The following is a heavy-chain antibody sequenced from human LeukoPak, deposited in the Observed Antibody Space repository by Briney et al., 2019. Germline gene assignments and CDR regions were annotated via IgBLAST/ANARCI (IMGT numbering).Heavy chain of an antibody. CDR1: GFTFSAYA. CDR3: AKGGQRYDFWRFDY. Sequence: GGSLRLSCVASGFTFSAYAMSWVRQAPGKGLEWVSSISGSGGSTYYAEFVKGRSTISRDNSKNTLYLQMNSLRAEDTAVYYCAKGGQRYDFWRFDYWGQGTLVTVSS. J-gene: IGHJ4*02. D-gene: IGHD3-3*01. CDR2: ISGSGGST. V-gene: IGHV3-23*01.